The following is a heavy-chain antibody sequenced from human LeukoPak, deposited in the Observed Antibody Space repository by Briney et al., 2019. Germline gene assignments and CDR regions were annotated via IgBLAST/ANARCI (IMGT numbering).Heavy chain of an antibody. CDR2: IYYSGST. CDR1: GGSISSGDYY. CDR3: ARDHGYSSSWTSGYYYYYMDV. Sequence: SETLSLTCTVSGGSISSGDYYWSWIRQPPGKGLEWIGYIYYSGSTNYNPSLKSRVTMSVDTSKNQFSLKLSSVTAADTAVYYCARDHGYSSSWTSGYYYYYMDVWGKGTTVTVSS. D-gene: IGHD6-13*01. V-gene: IGHV4-61*08. J-gene: IGHJ6*03.